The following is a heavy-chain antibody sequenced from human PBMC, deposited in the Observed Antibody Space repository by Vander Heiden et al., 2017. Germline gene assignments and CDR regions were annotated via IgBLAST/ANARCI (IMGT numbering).Heavy chain of an antibody. CDR1: GYTFTTYG. Sequence: QVPLVQSGAEVKKPRASVKVSCKASGYTFTTYGISWVLQAPGQGLEWMGWIRPYNGDTYYAQKFQGRVTMTTDTSTSTVYVEVRSLRSDDTAVYYCATHGGSGAVAGTEGCWGQGTLIIVSS. V-gene: IGHV1-18*01. CDR3: ATHGGSGAVAGTEGC. D-gene: IGHD6-19*01. J-gene: IGHJ4*02. CDR2: IRPYNGDT.